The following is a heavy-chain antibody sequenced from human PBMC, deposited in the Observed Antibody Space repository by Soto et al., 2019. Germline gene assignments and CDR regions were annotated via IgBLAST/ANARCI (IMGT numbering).Heavy chain of an antibody. CDR1: GVSMSCGNYF. Sequence: SETLSLTCSVTGVSMSCGNYFWGWIRQPPEKALEWIGSIYSSGRTIYNPSLKSRVTISVDASMTHFSLKLTFVTAADTALYFCARHSQGRDYYGYSNWFDPWGQGTLVTVSS. J-gene: IGHJ5*02. CDR2: IYSSGRT. CDR3: ARHSQGRDYYGYSNWFDP. V-gene: IGHV4-39*01. D-gene: IGHD2-21*02.